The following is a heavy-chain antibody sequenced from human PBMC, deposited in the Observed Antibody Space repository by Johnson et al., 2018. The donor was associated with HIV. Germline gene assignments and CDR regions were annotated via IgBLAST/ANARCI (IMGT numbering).Heavy chain of an antibody. J-gene: IGHJ3*02. CDR3: AREVTALLNVFDI. V-gene: IGHV3-23*04. CDR2: ISGSGGST. CDR1: GFTFSSYA. Sequence: VQLVESGGGVVQPGRSLRLSCAASGFTFSSYAMSWVRQAPGKGLEWVSAISGSGGSTYYADSVKGRFTISRDNSKNTLYLQMNSLRAEDTAVYYCAREVTALLNVFDIWGQGTMVTVSS. D-gene: IGHD2-21*02.